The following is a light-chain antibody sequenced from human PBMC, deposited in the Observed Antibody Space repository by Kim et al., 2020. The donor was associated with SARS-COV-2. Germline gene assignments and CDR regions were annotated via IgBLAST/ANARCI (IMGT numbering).Light chain of an antibody. Sequence: QTAALTCNGKSNNVGNQGASWLQHHQGHPPKVLSYRSNNRPSGISERFSASRSGNTASLTVTGLQPEDEADYYCSAWDSSLNAVVFGGGTQLTVL. J-gene: IGLJ2*01. V-gene: IGLV10-54*04. CDR2: RSN. CDR3: SAWDSSLNAVV. CDR1: SNNVGNQG.